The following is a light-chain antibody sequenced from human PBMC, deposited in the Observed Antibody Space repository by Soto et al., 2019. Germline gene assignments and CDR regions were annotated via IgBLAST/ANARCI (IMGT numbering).Light chain of an antibody. V-gene: IGKV1-33*01. J-gene: IGKJ4*01. CDR3: QQYDTLPLT. CDR2: DAS. Sequence: DIQMTQSPPSLSASVGDRVTITCQASQDIDNYLNWYQHKPGRPPKLLIYDASNLEIGVPSRFSGSGSGTEFTFTISRLHPEDIGTYYCQQYDTLPLTFGGGTKVEIK. CDR1: QDIDNY.